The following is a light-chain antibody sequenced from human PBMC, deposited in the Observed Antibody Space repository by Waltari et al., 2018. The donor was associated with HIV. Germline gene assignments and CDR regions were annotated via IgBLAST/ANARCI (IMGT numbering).Light chain of an antibody. CDR2: EVS. CDR1: SSDFGYYNS. J-gene: IGLJ3*02. V-gene: IGLV2-14*01. CDR3: TSYISSSSPV. Sequence: QSALTQPASVSGSPGQSITISCTGTSSDFGYYNSVSWYQHHPGKAPKVMIYEVSNRPSGVSDRFPGSKSGNTASLTISGLQAEDEADYFCTSYISSSSPVFGGGTKLTVL.